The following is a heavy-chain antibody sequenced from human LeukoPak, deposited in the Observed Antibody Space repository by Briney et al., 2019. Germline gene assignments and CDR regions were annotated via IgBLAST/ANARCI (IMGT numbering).Heavy chain of an antibody. CDR3: ARDSTPTEDGDYRWFFDS. CDR2: ISSSSNYI. D-gene: IGHD4-17*01. Sequence: GGSLRLSCAASGFTFSSYSMNWVRQAPGKGLEGVSPISSSSNYIYYADSVKGRFTISRDNAKISVYLQMNSLRAEHTALYYCARDSTPTEDGDYRWFFDSWGQGTLVTVSS. V-gene: IGHV3-21*01. CDR1: GFTFSSYS. J-gene: IGHJ4*01.